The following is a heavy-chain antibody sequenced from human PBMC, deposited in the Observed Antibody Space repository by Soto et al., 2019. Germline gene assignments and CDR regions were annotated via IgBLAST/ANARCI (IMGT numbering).Heavy chain of an antibody. Sequence: ASVKVSCKVSGYTLTELSMHWVRQAPGKGLEWMGGFDPEDGETIYAQKFQGRVTMTEDTSTDTAYMELSSLRSEDTAVYYCATVSAVAARPSGHYYYGMDVWGQGTTVTV. CDR2: FDPEDGET. CDR1: GYTLTELS. D-gene: IGHD6-6*01. CDR3: ATVSAVAARPSGHYYYGMDV. V-gene: IGHV1-24*01. J-gene: IGHJ6*02.